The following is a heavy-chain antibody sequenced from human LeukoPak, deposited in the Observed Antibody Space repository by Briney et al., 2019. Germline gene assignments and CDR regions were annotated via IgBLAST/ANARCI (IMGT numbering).Heavy chain of an antibody. CDR2: IGGSDVGT. V-gene: IGHV3-23*01. J-gene: IGHJ4*02. Sequence: PGGSLRLSCAASGFTFSSFVMNWVRQAPGKGLEWVTSIGGSDVGTYYAESVKGRFTISRDNSKNTLYLIMNTLRGVDTAVYYCAKISGSGTSHSDSSGQGTLVTVPS. CDR3: AKISGSGTSHSDS. D-gene: IGHD2-2*01. CDR1: GFTFSSFV.